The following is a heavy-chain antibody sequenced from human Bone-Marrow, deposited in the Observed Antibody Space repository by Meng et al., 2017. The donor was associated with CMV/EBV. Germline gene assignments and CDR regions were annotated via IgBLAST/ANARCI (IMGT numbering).Heavy chain of an antibody. CDR2: IYPGDSDT. J-gene: IGHJ4*02. D-gene: IGHD3-22*01. CDR1: YSFTSYW. Sequence: YSFTSYWIGWVRQLPGKGLEWMGIIYPGDSDTRYSPSFQGQVTISAGKSISTAYLQWSSLKASDTAMYYCARNYYDGSGYYYLVDYWGQGTLVTVSS. CDR3: ARNYYDGSGYYYLVDY. V-gene: IGHV5-51*01.